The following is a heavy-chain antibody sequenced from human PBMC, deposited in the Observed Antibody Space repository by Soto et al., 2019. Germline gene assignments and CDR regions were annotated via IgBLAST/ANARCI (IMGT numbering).Heavy chain of an antibody. CDR2: IIPIFGTA. J-gene: IGHJ4*02. D-gene: IGHD6-25*01. V-gene: IGHV1-69*12. CDR1: GGTFSSYA. Sequence: QLVQSGAEVKKPGSSVKVSCKASGGTFSSYAISWVRQAPGQGLEWMGGIIPIFGTANYAQKFQGRVTINEEESTSTDYMELSSMRSEDTAVYYCAALMDGYISFDYWGQGTLVTVS. CDR3: AALMDGYISFDY.